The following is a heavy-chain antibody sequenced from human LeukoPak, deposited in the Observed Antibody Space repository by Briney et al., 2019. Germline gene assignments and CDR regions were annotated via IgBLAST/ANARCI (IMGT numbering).Heavy chain of an antibody. Sequence: GGSLRLSCEASGFTFSSYAMTWVRQAPERGLEWVSAIGASGADTYYADSVKGRFTISRDNSKNTLYLQMNSLRAEDTAVYYCAREEAVAGYYFDYWGQGTLVTVSS. D-gene: IGHD6-13*01. V-gene: IGHV3-23*01. CDR2: IGASGADT. J-gene: IGHJ4*02. CDR3: AREEAVAGYYFDY. CDR1: GFTFSSYA.